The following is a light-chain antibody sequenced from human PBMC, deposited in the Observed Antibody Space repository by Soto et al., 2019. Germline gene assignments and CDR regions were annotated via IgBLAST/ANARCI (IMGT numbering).Light chain of an antibody. V-gene: IGKV3-20*01. CDR3: QQYGSSPGT. Sequence: EIGFTQSPGALSLAPGERATLSCRASQSFSSSYLAWYQQKPGQAPRLLIYGASSRATGIPDRFSGSGSGTDFTLTISRLEPEDFAVYYCQQYGSSPGTFGQGTKVDI. CDR2: GAS. CDR1: QSFSSSY. J-gene: IGKJ1*01.